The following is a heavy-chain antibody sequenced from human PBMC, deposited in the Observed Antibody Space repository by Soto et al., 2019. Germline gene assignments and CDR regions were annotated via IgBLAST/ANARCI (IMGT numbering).Heavy chain of an antibody. D-gene: IGHD5-18*01. J-gene: IGHJ6*02. Sequence: SETLSLTCAVSGGSISSSNWWSWVRQPPGKGLEWIGEIYHSGSTNYNPSLKSRVTISVAKSKNQFSLKLRSVTAADTAVYYCARDNRGGYSYGPNYYYGMDVWGQGTTVTVSS. V-gene: IGHV4-4*02. CDR2: IYHSGST. CDR1: GGSISSSNW. CDR3: ARDNRGGYSYGPNYYYGMDV.